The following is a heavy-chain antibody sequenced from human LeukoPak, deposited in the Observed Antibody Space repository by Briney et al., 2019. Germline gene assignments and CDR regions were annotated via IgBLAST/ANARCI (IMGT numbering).Heavy chain of an antibody. CDR2: ISSSGSTI. Sequence: PGGSLRLSCAASGFTFSDYYMSWIRQAPGKGLEWVSYISSSGSTIYYADSVKGRFTISRDNAKNSLYLQMNSLRAEDTAVYYCAREVEPAAKDDYYGMDVWGQGTTVTVSS. CDR1: GFTFSDYY. CDR3: AREVEPAAKDDYYGMDV. J-gene: IGHJ6*02. D-gene: IGHD2-2*01. V-gene: IGHV3-11*01.